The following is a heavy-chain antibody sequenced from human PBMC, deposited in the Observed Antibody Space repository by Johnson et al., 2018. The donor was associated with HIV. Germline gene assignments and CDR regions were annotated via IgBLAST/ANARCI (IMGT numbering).Heavy chain of an antibody. CDR1: GFTFNKYW. V-gene: IGHV3-74*01. CDR2: ISHDGSDI. CDR3: ARDGGMTTVTRGAFDI. D-gene: IGHD4-17*01. J-gene: IGHJ3*02. Sequence: VQLMESGGGLVQPGQSLRLSCAGSGFTFNKYWMHWVRQVPGKGLVWVSRISHDGSDISYADSVKGRFTISRDNAKNTLYLQMNSLRAEDTAVYYCARDGGMTTVTRGAFDIWGQGTMVTVSS.